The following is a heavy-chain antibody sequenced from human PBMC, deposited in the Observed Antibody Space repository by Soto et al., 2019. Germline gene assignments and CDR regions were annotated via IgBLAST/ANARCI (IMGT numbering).Heavy chain of an antibody. CDR2: IIPIFGTA. CDR1: GGTFSSYA. D-gene: IGHD3-10*01. V-gene: IGHV1-69*13. CDR3: ARAPITMVRGVPYYYYGMDV. Sequence: GASVKVSCKASGGTFSSYAISWVRQAPGQGLEWMGGIIPIFGTANYAQKFQGRVTITADESTSTAYMELSSLRSEDTAVYYCARAPITMVRGVPYYYYGMDVWGQGTTVTVSS. J-gene: IGHJ6*02.